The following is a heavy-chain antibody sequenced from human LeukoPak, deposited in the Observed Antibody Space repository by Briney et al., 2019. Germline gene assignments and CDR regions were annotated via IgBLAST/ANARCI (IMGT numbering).Heavy chain of an antibody. D-gene: IGHD4-17*01. Sequence: PGGSLRLSCAASGFTVSSNYMSCVRQAPGKGLEWVSVIYSGGSTYYADSVKGRFTISRDNSKNTLYLQMNSLRAEDTAVYYCARSLGGAVTTEAFDYWGQGTLVTVSS. V-gene: IGHV3-53*01. CDR1: GFTVSSNY. J-gene: IGHJ4*02. CDR3: ARSLGGAVTTEAFDY. CDR2: IYSGGST.